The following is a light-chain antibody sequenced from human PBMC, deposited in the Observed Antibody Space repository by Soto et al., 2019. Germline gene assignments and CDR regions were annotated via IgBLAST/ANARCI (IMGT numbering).Light chain of an antibody. CDR1: QDINNF. V-gene: IGKV1-33*01. Sequence: IQLTQSPSSLSASVGDRVTITCKASQDINNFLIWYQQKPGKAPNFLIYEASNLQTGVPSRFTGSGSGTDYTLTINSLQPEDFATYYCQQYDSLPYTFGQGTRLESK. J-gene: IGKJ2*01. CDR2: EAS. CDR3: QQYDSLPYT.